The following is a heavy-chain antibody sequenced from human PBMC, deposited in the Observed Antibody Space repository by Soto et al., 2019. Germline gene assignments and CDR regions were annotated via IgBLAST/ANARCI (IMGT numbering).Heavy chain of an antibody. V-gene: IGHV3-11*05. CDR1: GFTFSDYY. J-gene: IGHJ2*01. CDR2: ISSSSSYT. D-gene: IGHD6-13*01. Sequence: QVQLVASGGGLVKPGGSLRLSCAASGFTFSDYYMSWIRQAPGKGLEGVSYISSSSSYTNYADSVKGRFTISRDNAKNTLYLQMNSLRDEDTAGYHCARTIAAAGGRRYFDLWGRGTLVTVSS. CDR3: ARTIAAAGGRRYFDL.